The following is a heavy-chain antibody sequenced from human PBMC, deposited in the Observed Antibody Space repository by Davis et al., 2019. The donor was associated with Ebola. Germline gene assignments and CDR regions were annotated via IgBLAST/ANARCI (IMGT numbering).Heavy chain of an antibody. CDR2: INSDGSST. V-gene: IGHV3-74*01. Sequence: GESLKTSCAASGFTFSSYWMHWVRHAPGKGLVWVSRINSDGSSTSYADSVKSRFTISRDNAKNTLYLQMNSLRAEDTAVYYCARYSPSNFVTIYYGMDVWGQGTTVTVSS. J-gene: IGHJ6*02. CDR1: GFTFSSYW. D-gene: IGHD2-15*01. CDR3: ARYSPSNFVTIYYGMDV.